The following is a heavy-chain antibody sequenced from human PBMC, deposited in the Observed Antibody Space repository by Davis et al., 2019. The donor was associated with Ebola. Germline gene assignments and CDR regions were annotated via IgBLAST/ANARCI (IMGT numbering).Heavy chain of an antibody. D-gene: IGHD1-14*01. CDR1: EFTFSSYE. V-gene: IGHV3-21*01. CDR3: ARAPDRVDY. J-gene: IGHJ4*02. CDR2: ISSSSSYI. Sequence: GESLKISCAASEFTFSSYEMNWVRQAPGKGLEWVSSISSSSSYIYYADSVKGRFTISRDNAKNSLYLQMNSLRAEDTAVYYCARAPDRVDYWGQGTLVTVSS.